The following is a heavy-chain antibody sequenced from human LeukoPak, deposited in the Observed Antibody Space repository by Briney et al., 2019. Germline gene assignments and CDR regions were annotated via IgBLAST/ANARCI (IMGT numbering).Heavy chain of an antibody. D-gene: IGHD6-19*01. Sequence: GGSLRLSCAASGLHFSGTAMSWVRQAPGKGLEWVSAISHDGMNAYYADSVKGRITISRDNSKKTVSLEMSSLTAADTGVYYCAKDGAQYSSGPECDPRGQGALVTVSP. V-gene: IGHV3-23*01. CDR2: ISHDGMNA. CDR3: AKDGAQYSSGPECDP. J-gene: IGHJ5*02. CDR1: GLHFSGTA.